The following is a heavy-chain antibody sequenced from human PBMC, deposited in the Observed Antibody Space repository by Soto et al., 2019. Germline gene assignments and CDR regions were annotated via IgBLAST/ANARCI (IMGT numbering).Heavy chain of an antibody. CDR1: GFTFSSSW. CDR3: ARDGYYYATDF. CDR2: IKQDGSQK. J-gene: IGHJ6*02. Sequence: GGSLRLSCVASGFTFSSSWMTWARQAPGKGLEWVASIKQDGSQKYYVDSVKGRFTISRDNAKNSLYLQMNSLRADDTAVYYCARDGYYYATDFWGQGTTVTVSS. V-gene: IGHV3-7*03.